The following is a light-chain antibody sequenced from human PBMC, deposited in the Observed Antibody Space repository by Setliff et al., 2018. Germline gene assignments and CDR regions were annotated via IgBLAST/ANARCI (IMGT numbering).Light chain of an antibody. Sequence: TVVTQEPSLSVSPGGTVTLTCALSLGSVSTANYPSWYQQTPGQAPRRLIYRTNSRRSGVPARFSGSILGNKAALTITGAQAEDESDYYCLLSMGSGISVFGTGTKVTVL. V-gene: IGLV8-61*01. CDR2: RTN. CDR3: LLSMGSGISV. J-gene: IGLJ1*01. CDR1: LGSVSTANY.